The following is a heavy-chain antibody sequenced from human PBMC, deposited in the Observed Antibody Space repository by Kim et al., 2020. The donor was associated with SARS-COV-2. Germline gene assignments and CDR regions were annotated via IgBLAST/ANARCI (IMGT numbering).Heavy chain of an antibody. D-gene: IGHD1-26*01. Sequence: THNPSRRSRVTMSVDTTKNQLSLRLSSVTAADTAVYYCARREGGSNYFDYWGQGTLVTVSS. CDR3: ARREGGSNYFDY. V-gene: IGHV4-59*08. J-gene: IGHJ4*02.